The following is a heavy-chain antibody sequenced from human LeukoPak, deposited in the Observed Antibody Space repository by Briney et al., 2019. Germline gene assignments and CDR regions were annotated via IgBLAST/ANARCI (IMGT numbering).Heavy chain of an antibody. Sequence: PGGSLRLSCAASGFTFSTYSMNWVRQAPGKGLEWVAVISYDGSNKYYADSVKGRFTISRDNSKNTLYLQMNSLRAEDTAVYYCARERERGYSYGSGFDYWGQGTLVTVSS. CDR3: ARERERGYSYGSGFDY. D-gene: IGHD5-18*01. J-gene: IGHJ4*02. CDR1: GFTFSTYS. V-gene: IGHV3-30*03. CDR2: ISYDGSNK.